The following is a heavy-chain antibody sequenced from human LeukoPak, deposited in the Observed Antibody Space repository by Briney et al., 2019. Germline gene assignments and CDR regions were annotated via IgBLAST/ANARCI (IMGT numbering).Heavy chain of an antibody. CDR3: ARGGGSGYDYDY. Sequence: ASVKVSCKASGYTFSYYYMHWVRQAPGQGLEWMGWINPNSGGTNYAQKFQGRVTMTRDTPISTAYMELSGLRSDDTAVYYCARGGGSGYDYDYWGQGTLVTVSS. D-gene: IGHD5-12*01. CDR2: INPNSGGT. J-gene: IGHJ4*02. CDR1: GYTFSYYY. V-gene: IGHV1-2*02.